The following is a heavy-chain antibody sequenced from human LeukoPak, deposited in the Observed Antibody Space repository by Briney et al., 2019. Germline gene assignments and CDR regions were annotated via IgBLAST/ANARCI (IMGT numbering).Heavy chain of an antibody. CDR2: IYYSGST. Sequence: SETLSLTCTVSGGSISSYYWSWIRQPPGKGLEWIGYIYYSGSTNYNPSLKSRVTISVDTSKNQFSLKLSSVTAADTAVYYCAREEYCSSTSCQPYYYYMDVWGKGTTVTVSS. CDR3: AREEYCSSTSCQPYYYYMDV. D-gene: IGHD2-2*01. V-gene: IGHV4-59*01. J-gene: IGHJ6*03. CDR1: GGSISSYY.